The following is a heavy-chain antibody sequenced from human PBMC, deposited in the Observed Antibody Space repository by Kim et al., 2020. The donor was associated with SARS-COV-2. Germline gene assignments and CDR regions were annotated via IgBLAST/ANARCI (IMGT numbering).Heavy chain of an antibody. D-gene: IGHD2-15*01. CDR3: ARVGVVVAATLPYYYYGMDV. V-gene: IGHV3-48*03. Sequence: GGSLRLSCAASGFTFSSYEMNWDRQAPGKGLEWVSYISSSGSTIYYADSVKGRFTISRDNAKNSLYLQMNSLRAEDTAVYYCARVGVVVAATLPYYYYGMDVWGQGTTVTVSS. CDR2: ISSSGSTI. J-gene: IGHJ6*02. CDR1: GFTFSSYE.